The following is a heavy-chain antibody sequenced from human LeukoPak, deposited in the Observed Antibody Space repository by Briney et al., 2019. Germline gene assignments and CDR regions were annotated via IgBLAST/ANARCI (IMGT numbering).Heavy chain of an antibody. CDR2: IDPNTGGT. CDR1: GYTVTSYG. V-gene: IGHV1-2*06. D-gene: IGHD1-26*01. CDR3: ASLYDIVGTTVDY. J-gene: IGHJ4*02. Sequence: ASVKFSCKASGYTVTSYGISWVRQAPGQGLEWMGRIDPNTGGTKSAKNFQGRVTMTRDTSISTAYMALSGLRSDDTAVYYCASLYDIVGTTVDYWGQGTLVTVSS.